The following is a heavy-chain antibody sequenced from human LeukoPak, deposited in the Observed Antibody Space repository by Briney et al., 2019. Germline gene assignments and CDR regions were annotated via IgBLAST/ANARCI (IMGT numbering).Heavy chain of an antibody. Sequence: PGGSLRLSCAASGFTFSDYYMSWIRQAPGKGLEWVSYISSSSSYTNYADSVKGRFTISRDNAKNSLYLQMNSLRAEDTAVYYCARGGYDSSGYYVPVYPYWGQGTLVTVSS. V-gene: IGHV3-11*05. CDR1: GFTFSDYY. J-gene: IGHJ4*02. CDR3: ARGGYDSSGYYVPVYPY. CDR2: ISSSSSYT. D-gene: IGHD3-22*01.